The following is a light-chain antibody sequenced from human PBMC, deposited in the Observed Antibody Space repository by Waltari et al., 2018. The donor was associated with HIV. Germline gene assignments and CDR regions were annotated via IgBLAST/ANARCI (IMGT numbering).Light chain of an antibody. V-gene: IGLV2-14*03. Sequence: SALTPPASVSGSPGQSITISCTGTSSAGGGYNYVSWYQQHPGKAPKLMIYDVSNRPSGVSNRFSGSKSGNTASLTISGLQAEDEADYYCSSYTSSSTLVFGGGTKLTVL. J-gene: IGLJ2*01. CDR1: SSAGGGYNY. CDR3: SSYTSSSTLV. CDR2: DVS.